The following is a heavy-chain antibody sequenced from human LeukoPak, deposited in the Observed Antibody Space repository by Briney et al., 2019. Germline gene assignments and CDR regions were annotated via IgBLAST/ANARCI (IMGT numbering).Heavy chain of an antibody. CDR1: GFTFSSYS. CDR3: ARVRYGSGSYYFFDC. CDR2: ISSSSSYI. Sequence: KAGGSLRLSCAASGFTFSSYSMNWVRQAPGKGLEWVSSISSSSSYIYYADSVKGRFTISRDNAKNSLYLQMNSLRAEDTAVYYCARVRYGSGSYYFFDCWGQGTLVTVSS. D-gene: IGHD3-10*01. V-gene: IGHV3-21*01. J-gene: IGHJ4*02.